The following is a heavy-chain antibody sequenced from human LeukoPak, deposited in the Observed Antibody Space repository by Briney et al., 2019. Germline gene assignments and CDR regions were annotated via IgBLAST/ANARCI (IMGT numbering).Heavy chain of an antibody. CDR2: INPSGGST. CDR3: ARDKMAGRDGYNFGIFDI. CDR1: GYTFTSYY. V-gene: IGHV1-46*01. D-gene: IGHD5-24*01. J-gene: IGHJ3*02. Sequence: ASVKVSCKASGYTFTSYYMHWVRQAPGQGLERVGIINPSGGSTSYAQKFQGRVTMTRDTSTSTVYMELSSLRSEDTAVYYCARDKMAGRDGYNFGIFDIWGQGTMVTVSS.